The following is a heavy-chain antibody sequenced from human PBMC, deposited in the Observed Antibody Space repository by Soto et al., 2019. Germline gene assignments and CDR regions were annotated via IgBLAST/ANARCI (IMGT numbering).Heavy chain of an antibody. Sequence: ASVKVSCKASGYTFTGYYMHWVRQAPGQGLEWMGWINPNSGGANYAQKFQCRVTMTRDTSISTAYMELSRLRSDDTAVYCCARVPSPDIVATECYWGQGTLVTVSS. CDR3: ARVPSPDIVATECY. J-gene: IGHJ4*02. CDR1: GYTFTGYY. D-gene: IGHD5-12*01. CDR2: INPNSGGA. V-gene: IGHV1-2*02.